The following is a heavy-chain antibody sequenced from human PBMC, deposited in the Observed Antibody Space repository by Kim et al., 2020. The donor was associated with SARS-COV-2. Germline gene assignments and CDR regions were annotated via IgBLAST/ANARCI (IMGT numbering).Heavy chain of an antibody. CDR1: GGSFSDYN. Sequence: SETLSLTCAVYGGSFSDYNWSWIRQPPGKGLEWIGEINHSGSTNVSPSLKSRITISVDTSKSQFSLRLKSMTATDTAVYYCARGRAGVVPAPVLGLGPFYDYYAMDGWGRGTPVAVSS. J-gene: IGHJ6*02. CDR2: INHSGST. CDR3: ARGRAGVVPAPVLGLGPFYDYYAMDG. D-gene: IGHD2-2*01. V-gene: IGHV4-34*01.